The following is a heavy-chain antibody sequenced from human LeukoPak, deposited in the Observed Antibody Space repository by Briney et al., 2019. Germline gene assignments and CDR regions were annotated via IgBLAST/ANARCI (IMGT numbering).Heavy chain of an antibody. D-gene: IGHD2-2*01. CDR1: GGSISSYY. CDR2: IYYSGST. J-gene: IGHJ4*02. Sequence: PSETLSLTCTVSGGSISSYYWSWIRQPPGKGLEWIGYIYYSGSTNYNPSLKSRVTISVDTSKNQFSLKLSSVTAADTAVYYCARHQRQDGLRYQLPEPVDYWGQGTLVTVSS. CDR3: ARHQRQDGLRYQLPEPVDY. V-gene: IGHV4-59*08.